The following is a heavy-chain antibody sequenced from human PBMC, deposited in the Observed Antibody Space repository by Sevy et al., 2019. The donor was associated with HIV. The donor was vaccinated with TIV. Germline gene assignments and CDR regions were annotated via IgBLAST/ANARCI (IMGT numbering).Heavy chain of an antibody. V-gene: IGHV3-7*03. CDR1: GFTFSSYW. J-gene: IGHJ5*02. Sequence: HGGSLRLSCAASGFTFSSYWMSWVRQAPGKGLEWVASIKQDGSDKYYVDSVKGRFTISRDNAKNSLYLQMNSLRVEDTAVYYCASPGTKGFDPWGQGTLVTVSS. D-gene: IGHD2-8*01. CDR2: IKQDGSDK. CDR3: ASPGTKGFDP.